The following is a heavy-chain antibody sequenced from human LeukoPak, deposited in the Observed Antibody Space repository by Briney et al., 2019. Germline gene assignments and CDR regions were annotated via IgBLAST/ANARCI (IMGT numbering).Heavy chain of an antibody. D-gene: IGHD5-18*01. CDR1: GYSLTSYW. V-gene: IGHV5-51*01. CDR2: IYPGDSDT. Sequence: GESLKISCKGSGYSLTSYWIGWVRQMPGKGLEWMGIIYPGDSDTRYSPSFQGQVTISADKSISTAYLQWSSLKASDTAMYYCARRGYSYGSSPDYWGQGTLVTVSS. CDR3: ARRGYSYGSSPDY. J-gene: IGHJ4*02.